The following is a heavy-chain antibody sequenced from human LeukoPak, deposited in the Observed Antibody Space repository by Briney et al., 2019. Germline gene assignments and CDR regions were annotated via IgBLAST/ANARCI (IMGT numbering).Heavy chain of an antibody. V-gene: IGHV3-66*02. J-gene: IGHJ4*02. CDR2: IYAGGST. CDR1: GLTVSDNY. D-gene: IGHD3-22*01. CDR3: ARDRSYDSSGYPFDF. Sequence: GGSLRLSCAASGLTVSDNYMTWVRQAPGKGLEWVSVIYAGGSTFYADSVKGRFTISRDNSKNTVYLQMNSLRAEDTAVYYCARDRSYDSSGYPFDFWGQGTLVTVSS.